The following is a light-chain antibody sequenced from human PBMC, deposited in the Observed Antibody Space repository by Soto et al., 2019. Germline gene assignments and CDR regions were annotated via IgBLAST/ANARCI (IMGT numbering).Light chain of an antibody. CDR3: QQYDNLPLT. V-gene: IGKV1-33*01. Sequence: IHMTHSPSSLASSLLYTFTITCHASQDISNYLNWYQQKPGKAPKLLIYDASNLETGVPSRFSGSGSGTDFTFTISSLQPEDIATYYCQQYDNLPLTFGQGTRLEIK. CDR1: QDISNY. CDR2: DAS. J-gene: IGKJ5*01.